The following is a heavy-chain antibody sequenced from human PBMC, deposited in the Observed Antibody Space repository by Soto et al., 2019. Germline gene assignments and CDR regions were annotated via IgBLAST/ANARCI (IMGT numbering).Heavy chain of an antibody. J-gene: IGHJ4*02. CDR2: AYYRSRWRY. D-gene: IGHD2-15*01. V-gene: IGHV6-1*01. CDR3: ARDPPDFNSGFDY. CDR1: GDSVSNNGAT. Sequence: SQTLSLTSAICGDSVSNNGATWNWIRQSPSRGLEWLGRAYYRSRWRYDYATSVRGRITINPDTSKNQFSLQLNSVTPEDTAVYYCARDPPDFNSGFDYWGQGTPVTVSS.